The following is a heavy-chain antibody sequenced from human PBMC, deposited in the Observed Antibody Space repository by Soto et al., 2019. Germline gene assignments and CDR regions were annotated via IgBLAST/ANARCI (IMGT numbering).Heavy chain of an antibody. V-gene: IGHV4-34*01. CDR2: FNHSGST. Sequence: SATLSLTCAVYGGSFSGYYWSWIRQPSGKGLEGIGQFNHSGSTNDNPHLKSRVTRSVDTSKNQYSLKLSSVTAADTAVYYCARSPSRYVVVAATVFFDYWGQGTLVTVSS. CDR3: ARSPSRYVVVAATVFFDY. J-gene: IGHJ4*02. D-gene: IGHD2-15*01. CDR1: GGSFSGYY.